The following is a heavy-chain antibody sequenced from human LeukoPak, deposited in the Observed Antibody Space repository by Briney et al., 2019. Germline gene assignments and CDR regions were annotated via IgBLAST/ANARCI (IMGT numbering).Heavy chain of an antibody. CDR3: ARVLGTSSGWYHYDY. D-gene: IGHD6-19*01. V-gene: IGHV1-46*01. Sequence: ASVKVSCKASGYTFGTHWMHWVRQAPGQGLEWMAIINPSGDFRSYAQKFQGRLTVTRDMSTRTVYMELSSLRSEDTAVYYCARVLGTSSGWYHYDYWGQGTLVTVSS. CDR2: INPSGDFR. CDR1: GYTFGTHW. J-gene: IGHJ4*02.